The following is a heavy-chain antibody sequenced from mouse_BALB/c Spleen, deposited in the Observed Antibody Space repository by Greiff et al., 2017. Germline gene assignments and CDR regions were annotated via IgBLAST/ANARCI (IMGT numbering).Heavy chain of an antibody. Sequence: EVQLQQSGPGLVKPSQSLSLTCTVTGYSITSDYAWNWIRQFPGNKLEWMGYISYSGSTSYNPTLKSRISITRDTSKNQFFLQLNSVTTEDTATYYCARGDYGLYAMDYWGQGTSVTVSS. CDR1: GYSITSDYA. CDR3: ARGDYGLYAMDY. J-gene: IGHJ4*01. V-gene: IGHV3-2*02. CDR2: ISYSGST. D-gene: IGHD1-1*02.